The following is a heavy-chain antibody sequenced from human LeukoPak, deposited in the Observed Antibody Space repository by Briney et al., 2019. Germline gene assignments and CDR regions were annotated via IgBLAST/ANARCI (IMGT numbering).Heavy chain of an antibody. CDR2: IIPIFGTA. D-gene: IGHD3-9*01. CDR3: ARVPGAYYDILTGYYDY. Sequence: SVKVSCKASGGTFSSYAISWVRQAPGQGLEWMGGIIPIFGTANYAQKFQGRVTITADKSTSTAYMELSSLRSEDTAVYYCARVPGAYYDILTGYYDYWGQGTLVTVSS. J-gene: IGHJ4*02. V-gene: IGHV1-69*06. CDR1: GGTFSSYA.